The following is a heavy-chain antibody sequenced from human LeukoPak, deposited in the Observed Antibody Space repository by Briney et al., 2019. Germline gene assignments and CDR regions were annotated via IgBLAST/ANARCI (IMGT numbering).Heavy chain of an antibody. CDR2: ISPDGSVI. V-gene: IGHV3-74*01. CDR1: GFSFGGKW. J-gene: IGHJ4*02. CDR3: ARDFYTDEYHSNGDDFDY. D-gene: IGHD3-22*01. Sequence: PGRSLRLSCAASGFSFGGKWMHWVRQTPGKGLVWVSRISPDGSVISYADSVKGRFTISRDNAKNTLYLQLNSLTAEDTAVYYCARDFYTDEYHSNGDDFDYWGQGSLVTVSS.